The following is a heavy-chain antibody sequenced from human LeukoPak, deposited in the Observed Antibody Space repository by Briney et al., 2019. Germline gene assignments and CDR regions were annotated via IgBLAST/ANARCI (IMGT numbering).Heavy chain of an antibody. CDR1: GYTFTSYD. D-gene: IGHD4-11*01. Sequence: ASVKVSCKASGYTFTSYDINWVRQATGPGLEWMGWMNPNSGNTAYAQKFQGRVTMTRNTSISTAYMELSSLRSEDTAVYYCARHDYDAFDIWGQGTMVTVSS. CDR2: MNPNSGNT. CDR3: ARHDYDAFDI. V-gene: IGHV1-8*01. J-gene: IGHJ3*02.